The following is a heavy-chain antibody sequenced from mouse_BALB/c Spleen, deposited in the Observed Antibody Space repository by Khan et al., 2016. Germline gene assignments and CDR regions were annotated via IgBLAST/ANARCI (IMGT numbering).Heavy chain of an antibody. CDR3: ARSMSTTGFAY. D-gene: IGHD2-4*01. Sequence: EVQLQESGPGLVKPSQSLSLTCTVTGYSITSDYAWNWIRQFPGNKLEWMGYISYSGSTCYNPPLKRRISITRDTSKNQFFLQLNSVTTEDTATYYCARSMSTTGFAYWGQGTLVTVSA. CDR1: GYSITSDYA. CDR2: ISYSGST. V-gene: IGHV3-2*02. J-gene: IGHJ3*01.